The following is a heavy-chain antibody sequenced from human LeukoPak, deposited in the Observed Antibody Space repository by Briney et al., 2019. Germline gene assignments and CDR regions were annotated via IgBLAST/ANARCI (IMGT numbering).Heavy chain of an antibody. CDR1: GGSISSYY. CDR3: ARINSGSYYGYYYYGMDV. V-gene: IGHV4-59*08. CDR2: IYYSGST. J-gene: IGHJ6*02. Sequence: SETLSLTCSVSGGSISSYYWSWIRQPPGKGLEWIGYIYYSGSTNYNPSLKSRVTISVDTSKNQFSLKLSSVTAADTAVYYCARINSGSYYGYYYYGMDVWGQGTTVTVSS. D-gene: IGHD1-26*01.